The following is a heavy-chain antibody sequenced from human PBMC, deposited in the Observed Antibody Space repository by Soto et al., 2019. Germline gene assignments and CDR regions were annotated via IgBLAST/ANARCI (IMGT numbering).Heavy chain of an antibody. CDR3: ASSFTVPAAIGY. V-gene: IGHV3-74*01. CDR2: INTDGSGT. D-gene: IGHD2-2*02. Sequence: GGSLRLSCAASGFVFSGDWMHWVRQAPGQGLVWVSRINTDGSGTDYADSVKGRFTISRDNAKNLVYLQMSSLRPEDTAVYYCASSFTVPAAIGYWGQGTLVPVSS. J-gene: IGHJ4*02. CDR1: GFVFSGDW.